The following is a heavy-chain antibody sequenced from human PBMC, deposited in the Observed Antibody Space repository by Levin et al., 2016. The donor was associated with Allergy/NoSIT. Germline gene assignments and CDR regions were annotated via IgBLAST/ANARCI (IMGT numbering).Heavy chain of an antibody. CDR2: ISYDERNK. D-gene: IGHD3-10*01. Sequence: GGSLRLSCAASGFSFSSYVMHWVRQAPGKGLEWVALISYDERNKHYADSAKGRFTISRDNSKNTLYLQMNGLRVEDTAVYYCARDYSMIRGDYPLDYWGQGTLVTVSS. CDR1: GFSFSSYV. J-gene: IGHJ4*02. CDR3: ARDYSMIRGDYPLDY. V-gene: IGHV3-30*04.